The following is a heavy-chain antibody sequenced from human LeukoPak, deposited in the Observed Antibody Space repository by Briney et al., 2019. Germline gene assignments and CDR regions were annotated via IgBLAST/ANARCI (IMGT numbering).Heavy chain of an antibody. D-gene: IGHD3-22*01. Sequence: FSSGDQYWNWIRQSPGKGLEWVSGISWNSGSIGYADSVKGRFTISRDDAKNSLYLQMNSLRAEDTALYYCAKGAETYYYDSSGYYQYYFDYWGQGTLVTVSS. CDR2: ISWNSGSI. J-gene: IGHJ4*02. CDR1: FSSGDQY. CDR3: AKGAETYYYDSSGYYQYYFDY. V-gene: IGHV3-9*01.